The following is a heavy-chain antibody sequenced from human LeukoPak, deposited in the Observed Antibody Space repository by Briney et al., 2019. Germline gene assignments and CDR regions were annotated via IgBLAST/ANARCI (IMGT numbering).Heavy chain of an antibody. Sequence: VKPSETLSLPCPVSGGSISSFYWNWIPQPPGKGLEGIGYVDFSGSTNYSPSPKSRVTISVYTSKHQFSLKLSSVTAADTAVYYCARSQYDYGDYGAFDIWGQRTMGTVSS. CDR1: GGSISSFY. CDR3: ARSQYDYGDYGAFDI. D-gene: IGHD4-17*01. V-gene: IGHV4-59*01. CDR2: VDFSGST. J-gene: IGHJ3*02.